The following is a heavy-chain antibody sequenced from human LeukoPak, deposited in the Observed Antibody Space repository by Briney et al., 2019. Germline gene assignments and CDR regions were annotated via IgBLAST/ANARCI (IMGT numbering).Heavy chain of an antibody. Sequence: GGSLRLSCAASGFTFSSYWMSWVRQAPGKGLEWVANIKQDGSEKYYVDSVKGRFTISRDNSKNTLYLQMNSLRAEDTAVYYCARDPTPWELLYYFDYWGQGTLVTVSS. CDR2: IKQDGSEK. V-gene: IGHV3-7*01. D-gene: IGHD1-26*01. J-gene: IGHJ4*02. CDR3: ARDPTPWELLYYFDY. CDR1: GFTFSSYW.